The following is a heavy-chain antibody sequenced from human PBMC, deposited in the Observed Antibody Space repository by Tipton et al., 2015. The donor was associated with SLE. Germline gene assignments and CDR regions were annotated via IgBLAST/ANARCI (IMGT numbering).Heavy chain of an antibody. CDR1: GFTFGSYT. V-gene: IGHV3-23*01. CDR3: ASLLTGDGRTD. D-gene: IGHD7-27*01. CDR2: ISHRDDVT. Sequence: GSLRLSCTASGFTFGSYTMIWVRQAPGKGLEWVSGISHRDDVTWYADSVKGRFTISRDNSKNTLYLQMNSLRAEDTAVYYCASLLTGDGRTDWGQGTLVTVSS. J-gene: IGHJ4*02.